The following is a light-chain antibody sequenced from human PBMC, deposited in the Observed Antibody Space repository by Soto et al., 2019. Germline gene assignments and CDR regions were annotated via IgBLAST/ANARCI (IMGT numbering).Light chain of an antibody. CDR2: WAS. Sequence: DIVMTQSPESLAVSLGERATIKCNSSQSVLYSSNSKNYLAWHQQKPGQPPKMLIYWASTRKSEVPDRFSGSGSGTDFTLTISTLQAEDVAVYYCQQHYTTPWTFGQGTRVELK. CDR3: QQHYTTPWT. J-gene: IGKJ1*01. CDR1: QSVLYSSNSKNY. V-gene: IGKV4-1*01.